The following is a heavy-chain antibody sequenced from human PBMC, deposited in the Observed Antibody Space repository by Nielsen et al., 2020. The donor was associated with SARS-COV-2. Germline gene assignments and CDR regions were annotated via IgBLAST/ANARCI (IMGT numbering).Heavy chain of an antibody. Sequence: GGSLRLSCAASGFTFSSYWMSWVRQSPGKGLEWVANIRKDSSERYYAASVEGRFIISRHNADRSLFLEMNSLREDDTGVYYCAREEWLEDYWGQGVLVIVSS. V-gene: IGHV3-7*01. CDR3: AREEWLEDY. J-gene: IGHJ4*02. CDR1: GFTFSSYW. CDR2: IRKDSSER. D-gene: IGHD6-19*01.